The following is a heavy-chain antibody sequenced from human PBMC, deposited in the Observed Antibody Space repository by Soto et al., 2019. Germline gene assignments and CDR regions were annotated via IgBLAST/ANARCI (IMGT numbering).Heavy chain of an antibody. V-gene: IGHV3-23*01. CDR3: AKASTYEYVWGSFRYYFDN. Sequence: GALRLSCAASGFTFSRYAMSWVRQAPGKGLEWVSGISGSGDRTHYADSVKGRFTISRDNFKNTLYLQMDSLRAEDTAVYYCAKASTYEYVWGSFRYYFDNWGQGTLVTVSS. CDR1: GFTFSRYA. CDR2: ISGSGDRT. J-gene: IGHJ4*02. D-gene: IGHD3-16*02.